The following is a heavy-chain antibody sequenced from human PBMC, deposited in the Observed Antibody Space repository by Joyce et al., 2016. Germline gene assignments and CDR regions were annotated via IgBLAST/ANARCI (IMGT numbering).Heavy chain of an antibody. V-gene: IGHV1-18*01. D-gene: IGHD3/OR15-3a*01. J-gene: IGHJ4*02. CDR1: GYTFTNYG. CDR3: ARDENFSTIFDY. Sequence: QVQLVQSGTEVKKPGASLKVSCKASGYTFTNYGISWVRQAPGQGLEWMGWISGYNGGTEYAQKFQARVTMTRDTSTNTAYRELRSLRSDDTAVYYCARDENFSTIFDYWGQGTLVTVSS. CDR2: ISGYNGGT.